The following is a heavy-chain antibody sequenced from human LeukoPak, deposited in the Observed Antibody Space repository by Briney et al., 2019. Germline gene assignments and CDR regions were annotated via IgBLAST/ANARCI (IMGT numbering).Heavy chain of an antibody. Sequence: PGGSLRLSCAASGFTFDNFAIHWVRQAPGKGLEWVSGITWNSRVKTYTPSVKGRFTISRDNAKNSLYLQMNSLRAEDTALYYCAKGRYSSGWLDYWGQGTLVTVSS. CDR2: ITWNSRVK. CDR1: GFTFDNFA. V-gene: IGHV3-9*01. D-gene: IGHD6-19*01. J-gene: IGHJ4*02. CDR3: AKGRYSSGWLDY.